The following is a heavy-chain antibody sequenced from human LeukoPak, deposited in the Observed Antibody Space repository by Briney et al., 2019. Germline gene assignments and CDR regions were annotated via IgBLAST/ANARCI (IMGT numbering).Heavy chain of an antibody. J-gene: IGHJ5*02. CDR3: ARAPDDYGGNSGDWFDP. CDR1: GGSFSGYY. V-gene: IGHV4-34*09. Sequence: SETLSLTCAVYGGSFSGYYWSWIRQPPGKGLEWIGYTYYSGSTYYNPSLKSRITISVDTSKNQFSLKLSSVTAADTAVYYCARAPDDYGGNSGDWFDPWGQGTLVTVSS. CDR2: TYYSGST. D-gene: IGHD4-23*01.